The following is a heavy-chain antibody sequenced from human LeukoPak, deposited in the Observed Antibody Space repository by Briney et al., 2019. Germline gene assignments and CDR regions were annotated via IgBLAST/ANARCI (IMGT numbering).Heavy chain of an antibody. Sequence: PGGSLRLSCAASGFTFDDYAMHWVRQAPGKGLEWVSVISWNSGSIGYADSVKGRFTISRDNAKNSLYLQMNSLRAEDTALYYCAKDMRDGYNYGAYGMDVWGQGTTVTVSS. CDR1: GFTFDDYA. CDR3: AKDMRDGYNYGAYGMDV. J-gene: IGHJ6*02. CDR2: ISWNSGSI. V-gene: IGHV3-9*01. D-gene: IGHD5-24*01.